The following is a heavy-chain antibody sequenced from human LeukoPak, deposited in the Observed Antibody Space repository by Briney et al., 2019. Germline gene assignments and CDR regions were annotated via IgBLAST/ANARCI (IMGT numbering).Heavy chain of an antibody. D-gene: IGHD3-22*01. CDR1: GASISNYY. Sequence: SETQSLTCTVSGASISNYYWGWIRQPAGKGLEWIGRIFTNGNTDFNPSLKSRVTMSVDPSKNQFSLKLTSVTAADTAIYYCARESRTYDGSGCYYDSWGQGTLVTVSS. CDR3: ARESRTYDGSGCYYDS. V-gene: IGHV4-4*07. J-gene: IGHJ4*02. CDR2: IFTNGNT.